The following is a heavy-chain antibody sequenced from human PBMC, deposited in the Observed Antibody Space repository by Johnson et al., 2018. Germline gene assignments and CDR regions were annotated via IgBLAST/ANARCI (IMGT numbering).Heavy chain of an antibody. CDR1: GFTFSDYY. J-gene: IGHJ6*02. V-gene: IGHV3-11*01. CDR3: ARGGYSGYDAYYYYGMDV. CDR2: ISSSGSTI. Sequence: QVQLVESGGGLVKPGGSLRLSCAASGFTFSDYYMSWIRQAPGKGLEWVSYISSSGSTIYYADSVKGRFTISSDNAKNSVYLQMNSLRAEDTAIYYCARGGYSGYDAYYYYGMDVWGQGTTVTVSS. D-gene: IGHD5-12*01.